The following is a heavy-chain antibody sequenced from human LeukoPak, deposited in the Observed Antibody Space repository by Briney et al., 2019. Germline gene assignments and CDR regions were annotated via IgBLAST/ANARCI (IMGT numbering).Heavy chain of an antibody. CDR3: ARESSSLHYFDY. Sequence: SVKVSCKASGGTFSSYTISWVRQAPGQGLEWMGRIIPILVIANYAQKFQGRVTIAADKSTSTAYMELSSLRSEDTAVYYCARESSSLHYFDYWGQGTLVTVSS. D-gene: IGHD6-13*01. V-gene: IGHV1-69*04. J-gene: IGHJ4*02. CDR2: IIPILVIA. CDR1: GGTFSSYT.